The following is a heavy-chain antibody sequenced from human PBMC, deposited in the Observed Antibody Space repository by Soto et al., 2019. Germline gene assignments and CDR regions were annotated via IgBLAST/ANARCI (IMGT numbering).Heavy chain of an antibody. CDR2: IDPSDSYT. D-gene: IGHD6-6*01. J-gene: IGHJ6*02. CDR3: ARSPAARNYYYYGMDV. Sequence: PGESLKISCKGSGYSFTSYWISWVRQMPGKGLEWMGRIDPSDSYTNYSPSFQGHVTISADKSISTAYLQWSSLKASDTAMYYCARSPAARNYYYYGMDVWGQGTTVTVSS. CDR1: GYSFTSYW. V-gene: IGHV5-10-1*01.